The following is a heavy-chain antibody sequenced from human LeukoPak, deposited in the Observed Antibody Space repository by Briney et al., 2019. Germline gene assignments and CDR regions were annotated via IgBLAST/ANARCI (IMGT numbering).Heavy chain of an antibody. Sequence: PGGSLRLSCAASGFTFSNAWMSWVRQAPGKGLEWVGRIKSKTDGGTTDYAAPVKGGFTISRDDSKNTLYLQMNSLKTEDTAVYYCTTDWLLWFGELFGYWGQGTLVTVSS. CDR1: GFTFSNAW. V-gene: IGHV3-15*01. CDR3: TTDWLLWFGELFGY. J-gene: IGHJ4*02. CDR2: IKSKTDGGTT. D-gene: IGHD3-10*01.